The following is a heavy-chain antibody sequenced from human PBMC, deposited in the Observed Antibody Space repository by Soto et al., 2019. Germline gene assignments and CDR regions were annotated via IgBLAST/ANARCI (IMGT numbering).Heavy chain of an antibody. CDR3: ARDLDGSGSYYTKY. J-gene: IGHJ4*02. CDR2: ISPHKDNT. D-gene: IGHD3-10*01. Sequence: QVQLVQSGAEVKQPGASVKVSCKTSGYTFSSIGISWVRQAPGQGLEWMGWISPHKDNTYYAQRLQGRVTMTTDTSTSTAYMELRSLRSDDTAVYFCARDLDGSGSYYTKYWGQGTLVTVSS. CDR1: GYTFSSIG. V-gene: IGHV1-18*01.